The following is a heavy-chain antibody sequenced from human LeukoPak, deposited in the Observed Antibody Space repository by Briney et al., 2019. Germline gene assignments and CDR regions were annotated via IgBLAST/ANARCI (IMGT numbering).Heavy chain of an antibody. V-gene: IGHV4-59*12. CDR2: IYHTGET. Sequence: SETLFLTCTVSGGPINNYYWTWIRQSPGKGLEYIGYIYHTGETDYNPSLKSRVTISLDSSKKQFSLKMTSMTAADTAVYYCARDALTCTTTACSDYLDFWGQGTPVTVSS. J-gene: IGHJ4*02. CDR3: ARDALTCTTTACSDYLDF. CDR1: GGPINNYY. D-gene: IGHD1-14*01.